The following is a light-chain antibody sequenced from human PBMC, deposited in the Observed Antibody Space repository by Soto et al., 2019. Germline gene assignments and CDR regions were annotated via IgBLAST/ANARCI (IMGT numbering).Light chain of an antibody. CDR2: GAS. CDR1: QGIRSY. Sequence: DIQLTQSPSFLSASVGDRVTITCRASQGIRSYLAWYQQRPGKAPELLIYGASTLRPGGASRFSGSGSGTEFTLTISSPQSEDFATYFCQQLNTFPPFFTFGPGTKVDIK. J-gene: IGKJ3*01. CDR3: QQLNTFPPFFT. V-gene: IGKV1-9*01.